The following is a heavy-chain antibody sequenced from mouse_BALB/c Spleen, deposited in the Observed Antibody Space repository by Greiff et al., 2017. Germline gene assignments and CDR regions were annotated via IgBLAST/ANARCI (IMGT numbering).Heavy chain of an antibody. Sequence: EVKLMASGPSLVTPSQTLSLPCSVTGDSIPSGSWNWLRKFPGNKLEYMGYISYSGSTYYNPSLKSRISITRDTSKNQYYLQLNSVTTEDTATYYCARYYYGSSYGYFEVWGAGTTVTGSA. D-gene: IGHD1-1*01. J-gene: IGHJ1*01. CDR2: ISYSGST. CDR1: GDSIPSGS. CDR3: ARYYYGSSYGYFEV. V-gene: IGHV3-8*02.